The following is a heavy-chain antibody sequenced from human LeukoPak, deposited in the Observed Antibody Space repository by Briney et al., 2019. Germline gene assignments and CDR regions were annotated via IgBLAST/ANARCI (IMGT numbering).Heavy chain of an antibody. CDR2: ISSSGSTI. D-gene: IGHD3-10*02. Sequence: GGSLRLSCAASGFTISANFMSWVRQAPGKGLEWVSYISSSGSTIYYADSVKGRFTISRDNAKNSLYLQMNSLRAEDTAVYYCAELGITMIGGVWGKGTTVTISS. CDR3: AELGITMIGGV. J-gene: IGHJ6*04. V-gene: IGHV3-11*04. CDR1: GFTISANF.